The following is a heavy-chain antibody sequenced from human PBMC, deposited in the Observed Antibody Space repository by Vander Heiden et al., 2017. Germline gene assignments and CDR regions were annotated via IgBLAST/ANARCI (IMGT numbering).Heavy chain of an antibody. V-gene: IGHV1-3*01. D-gene: IGHD1-26*01. CDR3: ARKRMGPTNPFDY. Sequence: QVQLVQSGAEVKQPGASVKVSCKASGYTFTDYPIHWVRQAPGQSLEWMGWIIPANGHRQYSRNCQGRLTITRDTSANTVYMELSSLTSEDTAIFFCARKRMGPTNPFDYWGQGSLVTVSS. CDR1: GYTFTDYP. CDR2: IIPANGHR. J-gene: IGHJ4*02.